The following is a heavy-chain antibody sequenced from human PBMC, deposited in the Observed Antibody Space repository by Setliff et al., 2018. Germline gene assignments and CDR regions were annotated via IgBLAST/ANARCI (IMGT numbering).Heavy chain of an antibody. CDR2: VSHSGSA. Sequence: PSETLSLTCAIYGESFSGYYWGWIRQPPGRGLEWIGEVSHSGSANYNPSLKSRVTISIDMSKNQFSLKVTSVTAADTAIYSCARDPHLTGGLDRWGQGTLVTVSS. V-gene: IGHV4-34*01. CDR1: GESFSGYY. D-gene: IGHD3-9*01. J-gene: IGHJ5*02. CDR3: ARDPHLTGGLDR.